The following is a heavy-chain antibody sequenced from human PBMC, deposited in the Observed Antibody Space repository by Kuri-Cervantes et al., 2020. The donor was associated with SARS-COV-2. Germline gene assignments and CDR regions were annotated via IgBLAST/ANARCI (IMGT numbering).Heavy chain of an antibody. J-gene: IGHJ4*02. Sequence: GESLKIPCAASRFTFRNYGMHWVRQAPSKGLEWVALISYDETYKYYADSVEGRFSISRDNSKKMLYLQMNSLRDEDTAVHYCARAVYNSGFFDFWGQGTLVTVSS. D-gene: IGHD2-8*01. CDR3: ARAVYNSGFFDF. CDR2: ISYDETYK. CDR1: RFTFRNYG. V-gene: IGHV3-30*03.